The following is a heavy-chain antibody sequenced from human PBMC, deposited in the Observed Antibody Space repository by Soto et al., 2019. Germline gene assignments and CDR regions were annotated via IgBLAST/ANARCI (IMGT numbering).Heavy chain of an antibody. CDR3: ARHGVAVYAIFSYYVMDV. D-gene: IGHD2-8*01. Sequence: QLQLQESGPGLVKPSETLSLTCTVSGGSISSSSYYWGWIRQPPGKGLEWIGRIYYSGRSYYNPSLKSRVTISVDTSNNQCSLKLSSVTAADTAVYCCARHGVAVYAIFSYYVMDVWGQETTVTVSS. CDR1: GGSISSSSYY. V-gene: IGHV4-39*01. CDR2: IYYSGRS. J-gene: IGHJ6*02.